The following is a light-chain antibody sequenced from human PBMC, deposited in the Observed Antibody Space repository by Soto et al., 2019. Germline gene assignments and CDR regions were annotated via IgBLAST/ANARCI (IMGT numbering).Light chain of an antibody. V-gene: IGKV1-6*01. CDR3: LQDYNSPYT. CDR1: QGIRND. J-gene: IGKJ5*01. CDR2: AAS. Sequence: AIQMTQSPDSLSASLGDRVTITCRASQGIRNDLGWYQQKPGKAPKLLIYAASSLQGGVPSRFRGSGSGTDFTLTISSLQPEDFETYYCLQDYNSPYTFGQGTRLEIK.